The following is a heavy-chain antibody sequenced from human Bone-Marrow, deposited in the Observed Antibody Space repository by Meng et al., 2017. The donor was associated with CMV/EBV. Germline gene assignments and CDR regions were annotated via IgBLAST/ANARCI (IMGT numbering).Heavy chain of an antibody. Sequence: QAQVVQSGAEVKRLGAAVKFSCKASGGTFSSYATGWGRQAPGQGLEWMGGIIPIFGTANYEQKFKGRVTITADESTSTAYRELSSLRSEDTAVYYWAGRLGWGVFDYWGQGTLVTVSS. V-gene: IGHV1-69*12. CDR3: AGRLGWGVFDY. J-gene: IGHJ4*02. D-gene: IGHD2-21*01. CDR1: GGTFSSYA. CDR2: IIPIFGTA.